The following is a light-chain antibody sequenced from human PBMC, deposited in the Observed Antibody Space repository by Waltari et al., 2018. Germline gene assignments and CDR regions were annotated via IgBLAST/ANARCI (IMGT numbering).Light chain of an antibody. J-gene: IGLJ2*01. Sequence: QLVLTQSPSASASLGASVKLTCTLSSAHRNYAIAWHQQQPERGPRFLMRVNSDGSHYRGDGIPIHVSGSSAGTERYLTSASLQAEDEAAYYCQAWGTGTVFGGGTKLAGL. CDR1: SAHRNYA. V-gene: IGLV4-69*01. CDR3: QAWGTGTV. CDR2: VNSDGSH.